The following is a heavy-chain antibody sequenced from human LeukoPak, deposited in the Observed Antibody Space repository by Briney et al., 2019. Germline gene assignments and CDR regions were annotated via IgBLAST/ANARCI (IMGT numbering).Heavy chain of an antibody. D-gene: IGHD3-10*01. CDR3: AREQTFGEFDS. CDR2: ISGGGETT. J-gene: IGHJ4*02. Sequence: GGSLRLSCEVSGFTFSGYEMNWVRQAPGNGLEWLSYISGGGETTYYTDSVRGRFTVSRDNAKNSLFLQMNSLRAEDSAVYYCAREQTFGEFDSWGQGTLVTVSS. V-gene: IGHV3-48*03. CDR1: GFTFSGYE.